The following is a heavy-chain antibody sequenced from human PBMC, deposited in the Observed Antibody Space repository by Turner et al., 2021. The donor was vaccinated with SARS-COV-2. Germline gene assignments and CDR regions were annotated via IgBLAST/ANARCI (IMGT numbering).Heavy chain of an antibody. CDR3: ARSIVVVPAAISY. V-gene: IGHV1-2*02. J-gene: IGHJ4*02. CDR1: GYIFTSYY. D-gene: IGHD2-2*02. CDR2: INPNSGGT. Sequence: QVQLVQSGAAVKKPGASVKVSCMASGYIFTSYYLHWVRQAPGQGREWMGWINPNSGGTNNAQKFQGRVTMTSDMSSSTAYMELSRLRSDDTAVNYCARSIVVVPAAISYWGQGTLVTVSS.